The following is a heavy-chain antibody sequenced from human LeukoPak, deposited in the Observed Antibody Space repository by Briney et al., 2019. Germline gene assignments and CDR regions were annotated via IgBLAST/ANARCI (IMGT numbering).Heavy chain of an antibody. CDR1: GYTFTGYY. V-gene: IGHV1-2*02. CDR3: ASRDSSDLNH. Sequence: ASVKVSCKASGYTFTGYYMHWVRQAPGQGLEWMGWINPNSGGTIDPQKFQGGVTMTRDTSISTYYMQLSRLRPDDTAVYYWASRDSSDLNHWGQGTLVTVSS. D-gene: IGHD6-6*01. J-gene: IGHJ4*02. CDR2: INPNSGGT.